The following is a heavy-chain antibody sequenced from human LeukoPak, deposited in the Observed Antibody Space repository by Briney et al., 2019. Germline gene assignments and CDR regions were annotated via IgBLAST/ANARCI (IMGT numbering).Heavy chain of an antibody. V-gene: IGHV4-30-2*01. CDR1: GGSISSGGYS. D-gene: IGHD3-3*01. CDR3: ASGQYYDLWSGCYVD. J-gene: IGHJ4*02. Sequence: SETLSLTCAVSGGSISSGGYSWSWIRQPPGKGLEWIGYIYHSGSTYYNPSLKSRVTISVDRSKTQFSLKLSFVTAADTAVYYCASGQYYDLWSGCYVDWGQGTLVTVSA. CDR2: IYHSGST.